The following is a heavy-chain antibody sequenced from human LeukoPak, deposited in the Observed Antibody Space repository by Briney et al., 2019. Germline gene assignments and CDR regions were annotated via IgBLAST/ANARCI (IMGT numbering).Heavy chain of an antibody. J-gene: IGHJ4*02. Sequence: GESLRLSCAASGFTFSDYYMSWIRQAPGKGLEWVSYISSSSSYTNYADSVKGRFTISRDNAKNSLYLQMNSLRAEDTAVYYCARAGRYCSSTSCSIPDYWGQGTLVTVSS. CDR2: ISSSSSYT. D-gene: IGHD2-2*01. CDR3: ARAGRYCSSTSCSIPDY. V-gene: IGHV3-11*06. CDR1: GFTFSDYY.